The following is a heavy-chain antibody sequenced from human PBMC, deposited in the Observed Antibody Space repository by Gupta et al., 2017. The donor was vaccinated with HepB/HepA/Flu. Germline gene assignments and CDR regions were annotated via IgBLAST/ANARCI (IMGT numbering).Heavy chain of an antibody. V-gene: IGHV1-2*02. Sequence: QVQLVQSATEVKKPGASIRVSCKASGYTFIDYYIHWVRQAPGQGLEWMGWISPKNGGANYAQRFQDRVTMTADTSINTAYMDLSRLASDDTAVYYCVVIEGGVGTFWGPGTLVTVSS. D-gene: IGHD2-8*01. CDR2: ISPKNGGA. CDR1: GYTFIDYY. J-gene: IGHJ4*02. CDR3: VVIEGGVGTF.